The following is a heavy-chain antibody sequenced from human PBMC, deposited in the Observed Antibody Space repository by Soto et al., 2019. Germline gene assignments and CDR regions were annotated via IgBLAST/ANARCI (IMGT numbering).Heavy chain of an antibody. D-gene: IGHD6-13*01. CDR2: ISAYNGNT. Sequence: ASVKVSCKASGYTFTSYGISWVRQAPGQGLEWMGWISAYNGNTNYAQKLQGRVTMTTDTSTSTAYMELSSLRSDDTAVYYCARGGEYSSSWTYYYYGMDVWRQGTTVTVS. CDR3: ARGGEYSSSWTYYYYGMDV. V-gene: IGHV1-18*04. CDR1: GYTFTSYG. J-gene: IGHJ6*02.